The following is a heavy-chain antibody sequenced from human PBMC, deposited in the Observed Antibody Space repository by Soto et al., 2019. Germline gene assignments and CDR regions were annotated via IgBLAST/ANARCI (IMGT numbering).Heavy chain of an antibody. V-gene: IGHV1-18*01. J-gene: IGHJ4*02. D-gene: IGHD3-16*01. Sequence: QVQLVQSGAEVKKPGASVKVSCKASGYTFTSYGISWVRQAPGQGLEWMGWISAYNGNTNYAQKLQGRVTMTTDTSTSTAYMELRNMRSDDTAVYYCASPEGAHGTPARLGPAVLDLWGQGTLVTVSS. CDR2: ISAYNGNT. CDR3: ASPEGAHGTPARLGPAVLDL. CDR1: GYTFTSYG.